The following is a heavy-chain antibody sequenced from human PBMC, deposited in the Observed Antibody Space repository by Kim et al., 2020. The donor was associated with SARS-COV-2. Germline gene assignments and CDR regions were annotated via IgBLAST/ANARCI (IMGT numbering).Heavy chain of an antibody. D-gene: IGHD1-26*01. CDR2: INSDGGTT. V-gene: IGHV3-74*01. CDR1: GFTFSSYW. CDR3: ASRRYTGTSYYFDY. Sequence: GGSLRLSCAASGFTFSSYWMHWVRQAPGKGLVWVSRINSDGGTTSYADSVKGRFTISRDNAKSTLYLQMNSLRAEDTAVYYCASRRYTGTSYYFDYWGQGAVVNVTS. J-gene: IGHJ4*02.